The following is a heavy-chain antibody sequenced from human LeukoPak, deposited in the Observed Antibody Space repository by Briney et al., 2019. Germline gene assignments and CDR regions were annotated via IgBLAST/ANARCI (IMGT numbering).Heavy chain of an antibody. CDR3: ASQPQIYYGSGSKYNWFDP. CDR2: INPNSGGT. J-gene: IGHJ5*02. V-gene: IGHV1-2*02. CDR1: GYTFTGYY. Sequence: ASVKVSCKASGYTFTGYYMHWVRQAPGQGLEWMGWINPNSGGTNYAQKFQGRVTMTRDTSISTAYMELSRLRSDDTAVYYCASQPQIYYGSGSKYNWFDPWGQGTLVTVSS. D-gene: IGHD3-10*01.